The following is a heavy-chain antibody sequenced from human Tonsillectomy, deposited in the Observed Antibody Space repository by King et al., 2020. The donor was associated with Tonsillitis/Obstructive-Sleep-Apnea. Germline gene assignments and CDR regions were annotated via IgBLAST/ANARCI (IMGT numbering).Heavy chain of an antibody. V-gene: IGHV5-51*01. CDR1: GHRFTSYW. CDR3: ARIAISLDFYYMDV. CDR2: IYPADSHI. Sequence: VQLVESGAEVKKPGESLKISCKDSGHRFTSYWIAWVRQMPGKGLEWMGLIYPADSHIRYSPSFQGQVTISADKSISTAYLQWSSLKAPDTAIYYCARIAISLDFYYMDVWGKGTTVTVSS. J-gene: IGHJ6*03. D-gene: IGHD3-9*01.